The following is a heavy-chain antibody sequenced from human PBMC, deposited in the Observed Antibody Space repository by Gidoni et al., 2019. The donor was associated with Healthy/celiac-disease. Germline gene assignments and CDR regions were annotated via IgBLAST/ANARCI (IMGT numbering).Heavy chain of an antibody. CDR3: ARDGVLRYFDWLLYYFDY. Sequence: QVQLVESGGGVVQPGRSLRLSCAASGFTFSSYAMHWVRQAPGKGLEWVAVISYDGSNKYYADSVKGRFTISRDNSKSTLYLQMNSLRAEDTAVYYCARDGVLRYFDWLLYYFDYWGQGTLVTVSS. D-gene: IGHD3-9*01. CDR1: GFTFSSYA. V-gene: IGHV3-30-3*01. CDR2: ISYDGSNK. J-gene: IGHJ4*02.